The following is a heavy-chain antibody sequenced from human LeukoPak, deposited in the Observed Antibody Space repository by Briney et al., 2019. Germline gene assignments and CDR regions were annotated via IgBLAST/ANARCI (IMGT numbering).Heavy chain of an antibody. CDR2: IYYSGST. D-gene: IGHD6-19*01. Sequence: SETLSLTCTVSGGSISSYYWSWIRQPPGKGLGWIGYIYYSGSTNYNPSLKSRVTISVDTSKNQFSLKLSSVTAADTAVYYCATLRGGWDDYWGQGTLVTVSS. CDR1: GGSISSYY. J-gene: IGHJ4*02. CDR3: ATLRGGWDDY. V-gene: IGHV4-59*01.